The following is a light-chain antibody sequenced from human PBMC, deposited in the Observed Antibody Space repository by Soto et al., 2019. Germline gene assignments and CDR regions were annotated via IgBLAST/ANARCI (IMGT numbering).Light chain of an antibody. V-gene: IGLV2-14*01. J-gene: IGLJ2*01. CDR1: GSDVGGYNY. CDR3: SSYTSASTPLV. Sequence: QSVLTQPASVSGSPGQSITISCTGTGSDVGGYNYVSWYQQHPGKAPKVMIYDVSNRPSGVSNRFSGSKSGNTASLTIFGLQAEDEADYYCSSYTSASTPLVFGGGT. CDR2: DVS.